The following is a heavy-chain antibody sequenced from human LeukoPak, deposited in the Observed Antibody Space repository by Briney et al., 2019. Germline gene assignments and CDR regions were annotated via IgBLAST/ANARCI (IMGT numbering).Heavy chain of an antibody. J-gene: IGHJ5*02. D-gene: IGHD5-24*01. V-gene: IGHV1-24*01. CDR2: FDPEDGET. Sequence: ASVKVSCKVSGYTLTELSMHWVRQAPGKGLEWMGGFDPEDGETIYAQKFQGRVTMTEDTSTDTAYMELSSMRSEDTAVYYCARDNSVRDEAWWFNPWGQGTLVTVSS. CDR3: ARDNSVRDEAWWFNP. CDR1: GYTLTELS.